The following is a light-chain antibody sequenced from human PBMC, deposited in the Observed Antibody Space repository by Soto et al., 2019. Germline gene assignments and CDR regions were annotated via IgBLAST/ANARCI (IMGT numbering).Light chain of an antibody. J-gene: IGKJ2*01. Sequence: DIQMTQSPSTLSASVGDRVTITCRASQSISSWLAWYQQKPGKAPKLLIYDASSLESGVPSRFSGSGSGTEFTLTISSLQPDDFATYYCQQYNSYTYNLGQGTKVDIK. CDR1: QSISSW. CDR3: QQYNSYTYN. CDR2: DAS. V-gene: IGKV1-5*01.